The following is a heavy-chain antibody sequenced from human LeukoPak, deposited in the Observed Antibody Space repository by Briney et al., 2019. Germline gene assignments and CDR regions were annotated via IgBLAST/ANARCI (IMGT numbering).Heavy chain of an antibody. CDR2: MNPNSGNT. Sequence: ASVKVSCKASGYTFTSYDINWVRQATGQGLEWMGWMNPNSGNTGYAQKFQGRVTITRNTSISTAYMELRSLRSDDTAVYYCARDEVVVVPALNDYWGQGTLVTVSS. CDR3: ARDEVVVVPALNDY. V-gene: IGHV1-8*03. D-gene: IGHD2-2*01. CDR1: GYTFTSYD. J-gene: IGHJ4*02.